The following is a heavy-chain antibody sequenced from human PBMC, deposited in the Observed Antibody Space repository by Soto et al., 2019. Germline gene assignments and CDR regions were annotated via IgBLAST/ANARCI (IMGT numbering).Heavy chain of an antibody. V-gene: IGHV3-48*03. D-gene: IGHD1-26*01. J-gene: IGHJ3*02. CDR1: VFRFRAYG. CDR3: AHRKYGRVNLGPVDM. Sequence: GGPLRHSCGASVFRFRAYGIEGVRQAPGKGLESVSSISRSGIDIYYADSVKGRFTISRDNANNSLYLQMNSLRAEDTAVYDCAHRKYGRVNLGPVDMWGQVTMVTV. CDR2: ISRSGIDI.